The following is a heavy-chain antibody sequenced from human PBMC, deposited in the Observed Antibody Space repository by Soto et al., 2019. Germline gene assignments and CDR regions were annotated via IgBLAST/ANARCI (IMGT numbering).Heavy chain of an antibody. CDR2: IYYSGST. D-gene: IGHD6-13*01. V-gene: IGHV4-39*01. Sequence: PSETLSLTCTVSGGYISSSSYYWGWIRQPPGKGLEWIGSIYYSGSTYYNPSLKSRVTISVDTSKNQFSLKLSSVTAADTAVYYCASEYSSSWEFDYWGQGTLVPVSS. CDR3: ASEYSSSWEFDY. CDR1: GGYISSSSYY. J-gene: IGHJ4*02.